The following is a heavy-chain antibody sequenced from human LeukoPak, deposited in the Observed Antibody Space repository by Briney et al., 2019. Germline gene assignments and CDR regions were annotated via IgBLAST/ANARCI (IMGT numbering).Heavy chain of an antibody. Sequence: GGSLRLSCAASGFTFSSYAMHWVRQAPGKGLEWVAAISGSGGSTYYADSVKGRFTISRDNSKNTLFLQMNSLRAEDTAVYYCEKDQWHGGYDNVHWGQGTLVTVSS. CDR3: EKDQWHGGYDNVH. D-gene: IGHD5-12*01. CDR2: ISGSGGST. CDR1: GFTFSSYA. V-gene: IGHV3-23*01. J-gene: IGHJ4*02.